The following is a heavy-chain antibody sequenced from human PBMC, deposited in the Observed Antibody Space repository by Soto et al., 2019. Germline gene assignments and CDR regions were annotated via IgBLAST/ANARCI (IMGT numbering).Heavy chain of an antibody. D-gene: IGHD3-9*01. V-gene: IGHV4-39*01. J-gene: IGHJ5*02. Sequence: SETLSLTCTVSCGSISSGDYYWSWIPQPPRKGLEWIGSIYYSGSTYYNPSLKSRVTISVDTSKNQFSLKLSSVTAADTAVYYCASSLRYFDWLLSFYWFDPWGQGTLVTVSS. CDR3: ASSLRYFDWLLSFYWFDP. CDR1: CGSISSGDYY. CDR2: IYYSGST.